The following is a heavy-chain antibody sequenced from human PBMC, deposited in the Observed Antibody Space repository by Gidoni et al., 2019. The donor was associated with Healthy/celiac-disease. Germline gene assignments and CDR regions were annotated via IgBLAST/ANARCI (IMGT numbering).Heavy chain of an antibody. CDR3: ARGPYYDSSGYYLGFDY. V-gene: IGHV3-33*01. CDR2: IWYNGNNK. Sequence: VQLLPSAGGVVQPGRSLSLASAAPGLTFRSYSMHWVRQALGKGLEWVAVIWYNGNNKYYADSVKGRFTISRDNSKNTLYLQMNSLRAEDTAVYYCARGPYYDSSGYYLGFDYWGQGTLVTVSS. CDR1: GLTFRSYS. J-gene: IGHJ4*02. D-gene: IGHD3-22*01.